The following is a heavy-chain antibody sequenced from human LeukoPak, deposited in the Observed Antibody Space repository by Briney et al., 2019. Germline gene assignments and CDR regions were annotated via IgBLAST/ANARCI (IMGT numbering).Heavy chain of an antibody. V-gene: IGHV4-61*01. Sequence: SETLSLTCTVSGGSVSSGSYYWSWIRQPPGKGLEWIGYIYYSGSTNYNPSLKSRVTISVDTSKNQFSLKLSSVTAADMAVYYCARTRDGYSTYFDYWGQGTLVTVSS. CDR2: IYYSGST. CDR1: GGSVSSGSYY. CDR3: ARTRDGYSTYFDY. D-gene: IGHD5-24*01. J-gene: IGHJ4*02.